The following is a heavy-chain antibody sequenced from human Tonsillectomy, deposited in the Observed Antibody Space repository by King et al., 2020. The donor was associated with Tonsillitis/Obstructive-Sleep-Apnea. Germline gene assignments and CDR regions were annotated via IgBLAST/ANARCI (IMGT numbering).Heavy chain of an antibody. CDR2: ISAYNGNT. V-gene: IGHV1-18*01. Sequence: QLVQSGAEVKKPGASVTVSCKASGYTFTSYGISWVRQAPGQGLEWMGWISAYNGNTNYAQKLQGRVTMTTDTSTSTAYMELRSLRSDDAAVYYCARYYYGSGRPHLFDYWGQGTLVTVSS. CDR3: ARYYYGSGRPHLFDY. D-gene: IGHD3-10*01. J-gene: IGHJ4*02. CDR1: GYTFTSYG.